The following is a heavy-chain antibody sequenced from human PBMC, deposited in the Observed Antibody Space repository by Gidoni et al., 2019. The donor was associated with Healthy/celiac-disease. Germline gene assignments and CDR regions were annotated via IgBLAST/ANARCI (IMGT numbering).Heavy chain of an antibody. CDR2: ISGSGGST. V-gene: IGHV3-23*01. D-gene: IGHD2-2*01. CDR3: AKDLVVVPAAISGAGMDV. Sequence: EVQLLESGGGLVQPGGSLRLSCAASGFTFSRYALGWVRQAPGKGLEWVSAISGSGGSTYYADSVKGRFTISRDNSKNTLYLQMNSLRAEDTAVYYCAKDLVVVPAAISGAGMDVWGQGTTVTVSS. J-gene: IGHJ6*02. CDR1: GFTFSRYA.